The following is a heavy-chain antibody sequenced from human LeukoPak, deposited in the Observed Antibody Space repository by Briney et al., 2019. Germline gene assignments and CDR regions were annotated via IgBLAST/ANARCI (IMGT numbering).Heavy chain of an antibody. D-gene: IGHD6-13*01. CDR3: ARDRSAAPADY. CDR1: GGSISSYY. CDR2: IYYSGSA. J-gene: IGHJ4*02. V-gene: IGHV4-59*12. Sequence: SETLSLTCTVSGGSISSYYWSWIRQPPGKGLEWIGYIYYSGSANYNPSLKSRVTISVDTSKNQFSLKLSSVTAADTAVYYCARDRSAAPADYWGQGTLVTVSS.